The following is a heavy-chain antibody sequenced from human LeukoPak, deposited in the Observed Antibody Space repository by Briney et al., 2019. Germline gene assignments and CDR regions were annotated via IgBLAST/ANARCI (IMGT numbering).Heavy chain of an antibody. V-gene: IGHV3-74*01. CDR1: GFTFSSYW. J-gene: IGHJ6*04. Sequence: GGSLRLSCAASGFTFSSYWMHWVRKAPGKGLVWVSRTNSDGSSTSYADSVKGRFTISRDNAKNTLYLQMNSLRAEDTAVYYCARDGASPVWGKGTTVTVSS. D-gene: IGHD3-16*01. CDR3: ARDGASPV. CDR2: TNSDGSST.